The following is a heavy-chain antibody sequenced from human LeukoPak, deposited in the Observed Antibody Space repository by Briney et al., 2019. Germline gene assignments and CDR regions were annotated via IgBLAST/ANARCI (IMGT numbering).Heavy chain of an antibody. D-gene: IGHD2-8*01. CDR1: GYTFTSYG. CDR3: ARDRARYCTNGVCSTNWFDP. CDR2: ISAYNGNT. J-gene: IGHJ5*02. Sequence: ASVKVSCQASGYTFTSYGISWVRQAPGQGLEWMGWISAYNGNTNYAQKLQGRATMTTDTSTSTAYMELRSLRSDDTAVYYCARDRARYCTNGVCSTNWFDPWGQGTLVTVSS. V-gene: IGHV1-18*01.